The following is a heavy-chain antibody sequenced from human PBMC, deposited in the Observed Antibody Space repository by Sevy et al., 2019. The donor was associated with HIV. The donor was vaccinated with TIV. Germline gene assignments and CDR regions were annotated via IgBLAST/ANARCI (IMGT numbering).Heavy chain of an antibody. J-gene: IGHJ6*02. D-gene: IGHD2-2*01. Sequence: GGSLRLSCVASGFMFSNYWMSWVRQAPGKGLEWVANIKRDGSEKYYVASVKGRFTISRDNAKNSLYLQMNSLRVEDTAVYYCARDCSSTSCLWGMHVWGPGTTVTVSS. CDR3: ARDCSSTSCLWGMHV. V-gene: IGHV3-7*03. CDR2: IKRDGSEK. CDR1: GFMFSNYW.